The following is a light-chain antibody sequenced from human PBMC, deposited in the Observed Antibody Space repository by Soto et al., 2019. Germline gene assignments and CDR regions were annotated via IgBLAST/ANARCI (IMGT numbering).Light chain of an antibody. CDR2: GAF. V-gene: IGKV3-15*01. J-gene: IGKJ1*01. CDR3: QQYNDWPLT. CDR1: QSDSSN. Sequence: EIIMTQSPVTLSVSPGERATLSCRASQSDSSNLAWYQQKPGQAPSLLIYGAFTRATGIPARFSGTGSGTEFTLTTSSLQSEDFALYYCQQYNDWPLTFGQGTKVDI.